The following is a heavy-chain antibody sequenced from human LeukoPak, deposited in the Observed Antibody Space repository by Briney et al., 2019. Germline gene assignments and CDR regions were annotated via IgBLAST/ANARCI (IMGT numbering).Heavy chain of an antibody. V-gene: IGHV4-39*07. D-gene: IGHD6-19*01. J-gene: IGHJ4*02. CDR3: ARGGQWLVLRYFDY. CDR1: RGSITTTSEN. CDR2: ISYSGTT. Sequence: SETLSLTCTVSRGSITTTSENWAWIRQPPGKEMGWIGTISYSGTTDYTPSLESRVNIALVTSKNQVSLRLSSVTAADTAVYYCARGGQWLVLRYFDYWGQGTLVTVSS.